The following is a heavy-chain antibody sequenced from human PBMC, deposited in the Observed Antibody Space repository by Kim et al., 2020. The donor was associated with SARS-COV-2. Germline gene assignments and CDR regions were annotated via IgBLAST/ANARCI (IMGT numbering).Heavy chain of an antibody. D-gene: IGHD6-13*01. V-gene: IGHV3-23*01. CDR3: AKAAAICTWCVP. J-gene: IGHJ5*02. Sequence: YADSVKGRFTSSRDNSKNTLYLQMNSLRVEDTAIYYCAKAAAICTWCVPWGQGTLVTVSS.